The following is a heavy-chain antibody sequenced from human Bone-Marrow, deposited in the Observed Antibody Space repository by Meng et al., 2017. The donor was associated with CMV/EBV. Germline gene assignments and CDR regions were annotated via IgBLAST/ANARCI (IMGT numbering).Heavy chain of an antibody. CDR3: AREDFWSGYYLNWFDP. CDR1: GFTFDAYG. V-gene: IGHV3-20*04. Sequence: GESLKISCAASGFTFDAYGMSWVRQAPGKGLEWVSGINWNGGSTGYADSVKGRFTISRDNAKNSLYLQMNSLRAEDAALYYCAREDFWSGYYLNWFDPWGQGTLVTVSS. J-gene: IGHJ5*02. D-gene: IGHD3-3*01. CDR2: INWNGGST.